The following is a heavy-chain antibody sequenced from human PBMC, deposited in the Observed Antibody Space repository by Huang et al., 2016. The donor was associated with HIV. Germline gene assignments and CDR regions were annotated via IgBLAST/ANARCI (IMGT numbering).Heavy chain of an antibody. CDR1: GYTLTELA. Sequence: QVQLVQSGAEVKKPGASVKVSCKVSGYTLTELAMHWVRQATGKGLEWRGGFDPEDGETSYEQKCQGRVTMTEDQSTATAYMERSSLRSEDTAVYYCATVYRRFRNHDSGDYYFDYWDQGTLVTVSS. J-gene: IGHJ4*02. D-gene: IGHD3-22*01. CDR3: ATVYRRFRNHDSGDYYFDY. CDR2: FDPEDGET. V-gene: IGHV1-24*01.